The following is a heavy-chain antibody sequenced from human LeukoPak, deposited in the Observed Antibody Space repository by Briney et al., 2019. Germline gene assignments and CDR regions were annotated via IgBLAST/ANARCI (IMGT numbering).Heavy chain of an antibody. V-gene: IGHV3-20*04. CDR3: ARDIAAASKWFDR. CDR2: INWDGAGI. J-gene: IGHJ5*02. CDR1: AFTFDDYG. D-gene: IGHD6-13*01. Sequence: GGSLRLSCAASAFTFDDYGMSWVRQAPGKGLEWVSGINWDGAGIRYADSVRGRFTISRANAKNSLSLQMNSLRVEDTAFYYCARDIAAASKWFDRWGQGTLVTVSS.